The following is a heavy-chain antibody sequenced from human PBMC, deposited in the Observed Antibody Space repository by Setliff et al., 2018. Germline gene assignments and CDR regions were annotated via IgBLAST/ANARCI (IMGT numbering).Heavy chain of an antibody. D-gene: IGHD6-13*01. CDR1: GYTFISYG. CDR3: ARDAPYTNTWRYFDH. V-gene: IGHV1-18*01. J-gene: IGHJ4*02. Sequence: GASVKVSCKASGYTFISYGISWVRQAPGQGLEWMGWISPYYGSTNYAQKVQGRVTMTTDRSTSTIYMELRSLRSDDTAMYYCARDAPYTNTWRYFDHWGQGTLVTVSS. CDR2: ISPYYGST.